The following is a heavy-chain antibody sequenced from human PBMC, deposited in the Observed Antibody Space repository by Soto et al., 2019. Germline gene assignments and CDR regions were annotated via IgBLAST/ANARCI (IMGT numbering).Heavy chain of an antibody. CDR3: AREVKGATDI. CDR2: IYYSGST. J-gene: IGHJ3*02. CDR1: GGSISSYY. Sequence: SETLSLTCTVSGGSISSYYWSWIRQPPGKGLEWIGYIYYSGSTNYNPSLKSRVTISVDTSKNQFSLKLSSVTAADTAVYYCAREVKGATDIWGQGTMVTVSS. D-gene: IGHD1-26*01. V-gene: IGHV4-59*01.